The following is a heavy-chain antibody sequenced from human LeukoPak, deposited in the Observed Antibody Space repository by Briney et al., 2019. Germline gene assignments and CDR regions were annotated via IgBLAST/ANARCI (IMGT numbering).Heavy chain of an antibody. V-gene: IGHV3-7*01. J-gene: IGHJ4*02. CDR3: ARDFSGEFDY. Sequence: GSLRLSCAASGFTFSNYAMNWVRQPPGKGLEWVANIDLDGSETYYVDSVKGRFTVSRDNARNSLSLQMNSLRAEDAAVYYCARDFSGEFDYWGQGTLVTVSS. CDR2: IDLDGSET. D-gene: IGHD3-10*01. CDR1: GFTFSNYA.